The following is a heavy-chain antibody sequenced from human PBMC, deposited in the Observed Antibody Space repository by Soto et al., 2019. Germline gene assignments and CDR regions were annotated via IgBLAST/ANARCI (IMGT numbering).Heavy chain of an antibody. D-gene: IGHD1-20*01. CDR1: GFTFSSYG. V-gene: IGHV3-33*01. CDR3: AVSDITGTTYFDY. J-gene: IGHJ4*02. Sequence: QVQLVESGGGVVQPGRSLRLSCAASGFTFSSYGMHWVRQAPGKGLEWVAVIWYDGSNKYYADSVKGRFTISRDNSKNTQYLQMNSLRAEDTAVYYCAVSDITGTTYFDYWGQGALVTVSS. CDR2: IWYDGSNK.